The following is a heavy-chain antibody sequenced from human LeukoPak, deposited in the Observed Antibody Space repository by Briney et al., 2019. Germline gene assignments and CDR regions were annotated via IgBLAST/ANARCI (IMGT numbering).Heavy chain of an antibody. Sequence: GGSLRLSCEASGFTFSSYAMSWVRRAPGKGLEWVSAICGGGGTKHYADSVKGRFTISRDNSKNTLSLQINSLRSEDTAVYYCAKDLHYYGPGSSPQYWGQGTLVTVSS. CDR3: AKDLHYYGPGSSPQY. CDR2: ICGGGGTK. CDR1: GFTFSSYA. J-gene: IGHJ4*02. D-gene: IGHD3-10*01. V-gene: IGHV3-23*01.